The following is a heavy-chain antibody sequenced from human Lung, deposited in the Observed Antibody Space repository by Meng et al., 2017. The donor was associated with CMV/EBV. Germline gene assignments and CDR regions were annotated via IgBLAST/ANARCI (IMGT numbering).Heavy chain of an antibody. J-gene: IGHJ3*02. D-gene: IGHD2-2*01. CDR2: IKEDGSEK. CDR1: GITFSSNW. Sequence: GEXXKISCAASGITFSSNWMSWVREAPGKGLEWVANIKEDGSEKYYVESVKGRFTISRDNAKKSLYLQMNSLRAEDTAEYYCARDQGSCTSISCRGDAFEIWGQGTMVTVSS. CDR3: ARDQGSCTSISCRGDAFEI. V-gene: IGHV3-7*01.